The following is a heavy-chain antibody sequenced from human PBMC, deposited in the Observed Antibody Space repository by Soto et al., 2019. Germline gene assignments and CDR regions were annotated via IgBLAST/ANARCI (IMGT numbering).Heavy chain of an antibody. J-gene: IGHJ6*02. CDR2: ISYDGSNK. Sequence: LRLSCAASGFTFSSYAMHWVRQAPGKGLEWVAVISYDGSNKYYADSVKGRFTISRDNSKNTLYLQMNSLRAEDTAVYYCAREGGSGRYYDFWSGYYAYYYGMDVWGQGTTVTVSS. D-gene: IGHD3-3*01. CDR3: AREGGSGRYYDFWSGYYAYYYGMDV. V-gene: IGHV3-30-3*01. CDR1: GFTFSSYA.